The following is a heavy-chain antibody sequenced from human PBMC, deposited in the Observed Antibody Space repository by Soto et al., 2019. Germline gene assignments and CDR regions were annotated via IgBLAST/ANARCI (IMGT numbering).Heavy chain of an antibody. D-gene: IGHD2-15*01. V-gene: IGHV4-34*01. CDR2: INHSGST. CDR1: GGSFSGYY. CDR3: ARGADVSDGMDV. J-gene: IGHJ6*02. Sequence: SETLSLTCAVYGGSFSGYYWSWIRQPPGKGLEWIGEINHSGSTNYNPSLKSRVTISVDTSKNQFSLKLSSVTAADTAVYYCARGADVSDGMDVWGQGTTVTVSS.